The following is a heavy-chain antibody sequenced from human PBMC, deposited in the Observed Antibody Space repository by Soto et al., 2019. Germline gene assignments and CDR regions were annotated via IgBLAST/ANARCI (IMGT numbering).Heavy chain of an antibody. Sequence: PSETQSLTCTVSGDSIRSNNSYWSWIRQPPGEGLEWIGFISYSGTTSYSPSLKGRVAISLDTSKNQFSLSLSSVTAADTAVYYCARGRGYSYGLDPWGQGTLVTVSS. CDR2: ISYSGTT. CDR1: GDSIRSNNSY. CDR3: ARGRGYSYGLDP. V-gene: IGHV4-30-4*01. J-gene: IGHJ5*02. D-gene: IGHD5-18*01.